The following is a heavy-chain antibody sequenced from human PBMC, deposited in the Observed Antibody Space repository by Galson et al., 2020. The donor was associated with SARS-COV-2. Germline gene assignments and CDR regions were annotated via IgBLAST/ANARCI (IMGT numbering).Heavy chain of an antibody. CDR1: GFTFSNFG. Sequence: GESLKISCAASGFTFSNFGMHWVRQAPGQGLEWVAVISTDGNNKYDADSVKGRFTISRDNSNNTLYLQMNSLRPEDTAVYFCARAGYSSTWTLGDAFDVWGQGTLVTVSS. D-gene: IGHD6-13*01. CDR3: ARAGYSSTWTLGDAFDV. V-gene: IGHV3-30*03. CDR2: ISTDGNNK. J-gene: IGHJ3*01.